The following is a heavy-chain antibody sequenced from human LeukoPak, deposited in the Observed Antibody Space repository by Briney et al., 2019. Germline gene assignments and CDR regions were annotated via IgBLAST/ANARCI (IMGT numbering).Heavy chain of an antibody. CDR2: ISYDGSNK. D-gene: IGHD4-17*01. V-gene: IGHV3-30-3*01. Sequence: GRSLRLSCAASGLTFSSYATHWVRQAPGKGLEWVAVISYDGSNKYYADSVKGRFTISRDNSKNTLYLQMNSLRAEDTAVYYCARAPEYGDSLDYWGQGTLVTVSS. CDR3: ARAPEYGDSLDY. CDR1: GLTFSSYA. J-gene: IGHJ4*02.